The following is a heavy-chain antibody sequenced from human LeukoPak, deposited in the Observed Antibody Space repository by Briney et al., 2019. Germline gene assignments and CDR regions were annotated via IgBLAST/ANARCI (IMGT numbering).Heavy chain of an antibody. CDR3: ARHKSLLEWLLYRHDAFDI. Sequence: PGGSLRLSCAASGFTFSSYSMNWVRQAPGKGLEWVSSISSSSSYIYYADSVKGRFTISRDNAKNSLYLQMNSLRAEDTAVYYCARHKSLLEWLLYRHDAFDIWGQGTMVTVSS. V-gene: IGHV3-21*01. CDR2: ISSSSSYI. J-gene: IGHJ3*02. D-gene: IGHD3-3*01. CDR1: GFTFSSYS.